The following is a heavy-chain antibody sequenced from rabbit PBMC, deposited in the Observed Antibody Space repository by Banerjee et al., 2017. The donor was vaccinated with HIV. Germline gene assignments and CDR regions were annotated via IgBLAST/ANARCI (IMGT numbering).Heavy chain of an antibody. V-gene: IGHV1S43*01. D-gene: IGHD1-1*01. J-gene: IGHJ4*01. Sequence: QQQLEESGGGLVKPGGTLTLTCKASGIDFSSSYWICWVRQAPGKGLELIACIYPDYGSTDYASWAKGRFTITRSTSLNTVTLQMTSLTAADTATYFCARGKGNSVYYYFDLWGQGTLVTVS. CDR1: GIDFSSSYW. CDR3: ARGKGNSVYYYFDL. CDR2: IYPDYGST.